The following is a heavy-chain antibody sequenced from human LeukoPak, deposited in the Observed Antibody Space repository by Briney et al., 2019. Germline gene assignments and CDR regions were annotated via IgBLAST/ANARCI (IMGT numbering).Heavy chain of an antibody. CDR1: GGSINSYY. J-gene: IGHJ4*02. V-gene: IGHV4-59*12. D-gene: IGHD3-10*02. CDR3: ANLFGTI. CDR2: IYYSGST. Sequence: SETLSLTCTVSGGSINSYYWSWIRQPPGKGLEWIGYIYYSGSTNYNPSLKSRVTISVDTSKNQFSLKLSSVTAADTAVYYCANLFGTIWGQGTLVTVSS.